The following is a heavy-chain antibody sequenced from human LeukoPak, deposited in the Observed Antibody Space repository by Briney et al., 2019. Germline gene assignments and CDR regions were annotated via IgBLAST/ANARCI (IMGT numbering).Heavy chain of an antibody. CDR3: AGERNYYDSSGYYFLY. CDR2: INHSGST. V-gene: IGHV4-34*01. CDR1: GGSFSGYY. Sequence: SETLSLTCAVYGGSFSGYYWSWIRQPPGKGLEWIGEINHSGSTNYNPSLKSRVTISVDTSKNQFPLKLSSVTAADTAVYYCAGERNYYDSSGYYFLYWGQGTLVTVSS. J-gene: IGHJ4*02. D-gene: IGHD3-22*01.